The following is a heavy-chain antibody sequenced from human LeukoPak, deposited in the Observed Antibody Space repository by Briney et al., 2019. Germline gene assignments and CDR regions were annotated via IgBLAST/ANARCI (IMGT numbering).Heavy chain of an antibody. D-gene: IGHD2-15*01. CDR1: GYTFTTYD. J-gene: IGHJ5*02. Sequence: ASVKVSCKASGYTFTTYDIHWVRQAAGQGLEWMGWANPKSGNTGYEQKFQGRVTITMNTSTTTSHMELSSLTSEDTAIYYCARPYCSGKTCSRWFEPWGQGTLVTVSS. CDR3: ARPYCSGKTCSRWFEP. V-gene: IGHV1-8*01. CDR2: ANPKSGNT.